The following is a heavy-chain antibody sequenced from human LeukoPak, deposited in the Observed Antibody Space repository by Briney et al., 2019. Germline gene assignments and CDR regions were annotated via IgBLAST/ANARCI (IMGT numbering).Heavy chain of an antibody. CDR2: ISYDGNNK. Sequence: PGGSLRLSCAASEFTFSNYDMHWVRQAPGKGLEWVAVISYDGNNKYYSDSVKGRFTISRDNSKNTLYLQVNSLRAEDTAVYYCAKGHGSTWYDGLYYFDYWGQGSLVTVSS. CDR1: EFTFSNYD. D-gene: IGHD6-13*01. CDR3: AKGHGSTWYDGLYYFDY. V-gene: IGHV3-30*18. J-gene: IGHJ4*02.